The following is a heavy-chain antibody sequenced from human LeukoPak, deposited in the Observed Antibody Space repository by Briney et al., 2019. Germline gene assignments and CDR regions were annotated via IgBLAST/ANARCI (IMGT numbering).Heavy chain of an antibody. CDR2: IIPIFGTA. J-gene: IGHJ6*03. CDR3: ARGLLDGWEWLTPYYYYYMDV. CDR1: GGTFSSYA. D-gene: IGHD6-19*01. V-gene: IGHV1-69*05. Sequence: SVKVSCKASGGTFSSYAISWVRQAPGQGLEWMGGIIPIFGTANYAQKFQGRVTITTDESTSTAYMELSSLRSEDTAVYYCARGLLDGWEWLTPYYYYYMDVWGKGTTVTVSS.